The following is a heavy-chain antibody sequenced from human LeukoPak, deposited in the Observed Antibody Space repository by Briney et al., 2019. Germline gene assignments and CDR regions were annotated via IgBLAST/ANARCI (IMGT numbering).Heavy chain of an antibody. Sequence: SQTLSLTCAVSGDSVSSNSAAWNWIRQSPSRGLEWLGRTYYRSKWYNDYAVSVKSRITINPDTSKNQFSLQLNSVTPEDTAVYYCARAVGATWDWYFDLWGRGTLVTVSS. CDR2: TYYRSKWYN. J-gene: IGHJ2*01. V-gene: IGHV6-1*01. D-gene: IGHD1-26*01. CDR3: ARAVGATWDWYFDL. CDR1: GDSVSSNSAA.